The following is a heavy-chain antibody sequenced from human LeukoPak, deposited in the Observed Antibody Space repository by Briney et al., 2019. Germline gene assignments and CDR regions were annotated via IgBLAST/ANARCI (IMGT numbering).Heavy chain of an antibody. Sequence: SETLSLTCTVSGGSISSSSYYWGWIRQPPGKGLEWIGSIYYSGSTYYNPSLKSRVTISVDTSKNQFSLKLSSVTAADTAVYYCARIPVKYSSGWYYFDYWGQGTLVTVSS. CDR2: IYYSGST. D-gene: IGHD6-19*01. J-gene: IGHJ4*02. CDR3: ARIPVKYSSGWYYFDY. CDR1: GGSISSSSYY. V-gene: IGHV4-39*07.